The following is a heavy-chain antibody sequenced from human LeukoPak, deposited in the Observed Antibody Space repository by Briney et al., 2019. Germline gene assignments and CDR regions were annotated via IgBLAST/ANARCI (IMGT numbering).Heavy chain of an antibody. J-gene: IGHJ4*02. CDR2: IYYSGST. Sequence: SETLSLTCTVSGGSIRNYYWSWIRQPPGKGLEWIGYIYYSGSTNYNPSLKSRVTISVDTSKNQFSLKLSSVTAADTAVYYCARHRSTLDYYDSSVPFDYWGQGTLVTVSS. V-gene: IGHV4-59*08. CDR3: ARHRSTLDYYDSSVPFDY. D-gene: IGHD3-22*01. CDR1: GGSIRNYY.